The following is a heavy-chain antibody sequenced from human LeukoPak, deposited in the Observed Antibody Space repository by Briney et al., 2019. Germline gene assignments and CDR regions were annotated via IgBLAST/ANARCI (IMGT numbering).Heavy chain of an antibody. CDR1: GFTLSSYS. D-gene: IGHD5-18*01. J-gene: IGHJ4*02. CDR2: ISRAATTM. CDR3: ARDSTPGYTAGFYFDL. V-gene: IGHV3-48*03. Sequence: SGGSLRLSCAASGFTLSSYSMNWVRQAPGKGLEWVSFISRAATTMFYADSVKGRFTITRDNAQNSLYLQLDSLRVEDTAVYYCARDSTPGYTAGFYFDLWGQGTLVTVSS.